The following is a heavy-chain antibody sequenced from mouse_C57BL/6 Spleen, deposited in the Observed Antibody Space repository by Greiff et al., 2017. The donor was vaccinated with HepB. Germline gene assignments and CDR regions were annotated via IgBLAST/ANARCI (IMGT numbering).Heavy chain of an antibody. J-gene: IGHJ4*01. D-gene: IGHD2-2*01. V-gene: IGHV1-82*01. Sequence: QVQLQQSGPELVKPGASVKISCKASGYAFSSSWMNWVKQRPGKGLEWIGRIYPGDGDTNYNGKFKGKATLTADKSSSTAYMQLSSLTSEDSAVYFCAREGGLRGGDYAMDYWGQGTSVTVSS. CDR2: IYPGDGDT. CDR1: GYAFSSSW. CDR3: AREGGLRGGDYAMDY.